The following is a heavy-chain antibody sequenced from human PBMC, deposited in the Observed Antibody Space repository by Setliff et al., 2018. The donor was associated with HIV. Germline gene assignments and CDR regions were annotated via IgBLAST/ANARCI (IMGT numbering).Heavy chain of an antibody. Sequence: GGSLRLSCTASGFTFGDYGMSWVRQAPGKGLEWVGFIRSKAYGGTADYATSVNGRFIISRDDLKGIAYLQMNSLKTEDTAVYYCTRDIGEAYYNFWDAYEYFDYWGQGTLVTVSS. D-gene: IGHD3-3*01. CDR3: TRDIGEAYYNFWDAYEYFDY. CDR1: GFTFGDYG. J-gene: IGHJ4*02. CDR2: IRSKAYGGTA. V-gene: IGHV3-49*04.